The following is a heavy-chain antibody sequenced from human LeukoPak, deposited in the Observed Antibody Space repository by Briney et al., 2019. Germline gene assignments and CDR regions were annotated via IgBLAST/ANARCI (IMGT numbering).Heavy chain of an antibody. CDR1: GYTFTSYA. D-gene: IGHD3-10*01. V-gene: IGHV7-4-1*02. CDR2: INTNTGNP. CDR3: ARLLGGYYGSGSYTLNY. J-gene: IGHJ4*02. Sequence: ASVKVSCKASGYTFTSYAMNWARQAPGQGLEWMGWINTNTGNPTYAQGFTGRFVFSLDTSVSTAYLQISSLKAEDTAVYYCARLLGGYYGSGSYTLNYWGQGTLVTVSS.